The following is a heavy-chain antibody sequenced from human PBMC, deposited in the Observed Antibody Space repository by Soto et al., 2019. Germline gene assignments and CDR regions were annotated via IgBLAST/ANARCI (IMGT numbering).Heavy chain of an antibody. D-gene: IGHD3-22*01. J-gene: IGHJ3*02. Sequence: PSETLSLTCTVSGGSISSYYWSWIRQPPGKGLEWIGYIYYSGSTNYNPSLKSRVTISVDTSKNQFSLKLSSVTAADTAVYYCARDYLYYDSSGYYYGSAFDIWGQGTMV. CDR3: ARDYLYYDSSGYYYGSAFDI. CDR2: IYYSGST. V-gene: IGHV4-59*01. CDR1: GGSISSYY.